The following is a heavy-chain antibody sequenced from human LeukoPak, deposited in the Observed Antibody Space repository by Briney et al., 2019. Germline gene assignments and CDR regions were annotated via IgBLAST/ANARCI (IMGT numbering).Heavy chain of an antibody. J-gene: IGHJ4*02. CDR3: AKSEEIQLWLRGLLSY. CDR1: GFTFSSYA. D-gene: IGHD5-18*01. CDR2: ISGSGGST. V-gene: IGHV3-23*01. Sequence: PGGSLRLSCAASGFTFSSYAMSWVRLAPGKGLEWVSAISGSGGSTYYADSVKGRFTISRDNSKNTLYLQMNSLRAEDTAVYYCAKSEEIQLWLRGLLSYWGQGTLVTVSS.